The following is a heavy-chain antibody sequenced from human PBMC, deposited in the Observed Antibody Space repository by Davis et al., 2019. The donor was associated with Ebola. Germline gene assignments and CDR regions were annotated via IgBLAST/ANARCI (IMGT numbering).Heavy chain of an antibody. J-gene: IGHJ6*02. CDR2: ISSNGGST. CDR3: AREGSSYSGSYQYYYYGMDV. CDR1: GFTISSYA. D-gene: IGHD1-26*01. V-gene: IGHV3-64*01. Sequence: GESLKISCAASGFTISSYAMHWVRQAPGKGLEYVSAISSNGGSTYYANSVKGRFTISRDNSKNTLYLQMNSLRAEDTAVYYCAREGSSYSGSYQYYYYGMDVWGQGTTVTVSS.